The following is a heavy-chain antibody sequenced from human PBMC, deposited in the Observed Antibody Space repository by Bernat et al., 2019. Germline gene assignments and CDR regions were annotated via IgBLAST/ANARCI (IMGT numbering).Heavy chain of an antibody. CDR2: IKIKTDGGTA. Sequence: EVQLVESGGALVKPGGSLRLSCAASGFTFSIATMSWVRQAPGKGLEWVGQIKIKTDGGTADYGTPVEGRFTISRDDSADTLYLQMNSLRTEDTAVYYCTTHRGYSSGASFDYWGQGTLVTVSS. CDR3: TTHRGYSSGASFDY. D-gene: IGHD6-25*01. CDR1: GFTFSIAT. V-gene: IGHV3-15*02. J-gene: IGHJ4*02.